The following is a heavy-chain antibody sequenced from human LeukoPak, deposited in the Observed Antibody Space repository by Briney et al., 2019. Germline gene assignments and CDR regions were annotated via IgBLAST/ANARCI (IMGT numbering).Heavy chain of an antibody. J-gene: IGHJ4*02. CDR3: AKAGSYCGGDCYPKIDY. CDR1: GSTFSSSS. CDR2: ISSSSGHI. D-gene: IGHD2-21*02. V-gene: IGHV3-21*04. Sequence: GGSLRLSCAASGSTFSSSSMNWVRQAPGKGLEWVSSISSSSGHIYYADSVRGRFAISRDNAKKSLFLQMNSLRAEDTAVYYCAKAGSYCGGDCYPKIDYWGQGTLVTVSS.